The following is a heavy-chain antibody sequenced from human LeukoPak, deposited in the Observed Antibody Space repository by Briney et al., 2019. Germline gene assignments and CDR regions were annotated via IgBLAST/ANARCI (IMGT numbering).Heavy chain of an antibody. V-gene: IGHV4-59*01. J-gene: IGHJ4*02. CDR3: ASSPRGYSFYFDY. Sequence: PSETPSLTCTVSGGSISSYYWSWIRQPPGKGLEWIGYIYYSGSTNYNPSLMSRVTISVDTSKNQFSLKLSSVTAADTAVYYCASSPRGYSFYFDYWGQGTLVTVSS. D-gene: IGHD5-18*01. CDR2: IYYSGST. CDR1: GGSISSYY.